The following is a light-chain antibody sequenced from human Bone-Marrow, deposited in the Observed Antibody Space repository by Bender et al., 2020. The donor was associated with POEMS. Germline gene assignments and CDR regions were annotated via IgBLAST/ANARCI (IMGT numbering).Light chain of an antibody. CDR1: SSDVGYFNY. V-gene: IGLV2-14*03. J-gene: IGLJ2*01. CDR3: SSYTTTDPYVV. Sequence: QSALTQPASVSGSPGQSITISCIGTSSDVGYFNYVSWYQQYPGKAPKVIIYDVRNRPSGVSNRFSGSKSGNTASLTISGLQAEDESDYFCSSYTTTDPYVVFGGGTKVTV. CDR2: DVR.